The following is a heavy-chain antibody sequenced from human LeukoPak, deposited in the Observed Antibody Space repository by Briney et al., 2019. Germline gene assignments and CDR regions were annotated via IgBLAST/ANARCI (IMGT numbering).Heavy chain of an antibody. CDR1: GGSISSSY. Sequence: SETLSLTCTVSGGSISSSYWSWIRQPPGKGLEWIGYIYYSGSTNYNPSLKSRVTISVDTSKNQFFLKLSSVTAADTAVYYCARGGMAAVFDYWGQGTLVTVSS. CDR3: ARGGMAAVFDY. V-gene: IGHV4-59*01. D-gene: IGHD5-24*01. CDR2: IYYSGST. J-gene: IGHJ4*02.